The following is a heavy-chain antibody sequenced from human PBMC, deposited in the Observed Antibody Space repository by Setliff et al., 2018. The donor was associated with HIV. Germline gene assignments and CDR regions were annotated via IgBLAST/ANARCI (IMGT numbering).Heavy chain of an antibody. J-gene: IGHJ6*04. CDR3: TRDPRPMDV. V-gene: IGHV3-11*01. CDR2: ISGSGSDI. CDR1: GFTFSDYY. Sequence: SGGSLRLSCAASGFTFSDYYMTWIRQVPGKGLECLSYISGSGSDINYEDSVKGRFTISRDNAKNSLYLQMNSLRAEDTAIYYCTRDPRPMDVWGKGTTVTVSS.